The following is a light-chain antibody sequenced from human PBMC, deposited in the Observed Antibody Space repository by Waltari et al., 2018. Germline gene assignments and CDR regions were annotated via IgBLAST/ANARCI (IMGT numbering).Light chain of an antibody. CDR3: QQYNSYPWT. CDR2: KTS. V-gene: IGKV1-5*03. CDR1: QGITDW. Sequence: DIQMTLSPSTLSASVGDRVTITCRASQGITDWLAWYQQSPGKAPKLLIYKTSTLKTGVPSRFSGTGSGTEFTLSISTLQPDDFVTYYCQQYNSYPWTFGQGTKVELK. J-gene: IGKJ1*01.